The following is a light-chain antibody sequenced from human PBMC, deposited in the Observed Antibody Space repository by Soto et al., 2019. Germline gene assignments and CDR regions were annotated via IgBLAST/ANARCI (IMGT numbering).Light chain of an antibody. Sequence: EIVLTQSPGTLSFSPGERATLSCRASQSVSSSYLGWYQQKPGQAPRLLIYGASSRATGIPDRCSGSSSRTTFTLTISRLEPEDFAVYYCQQYGSAPLTFGQGTKVDIK. V-gene: IGKV3-20*01. CDR3: QQYGSAPLT. CDR1: QSVSSSY. J-gene: IGKJ1*01. CDR2: GAS.